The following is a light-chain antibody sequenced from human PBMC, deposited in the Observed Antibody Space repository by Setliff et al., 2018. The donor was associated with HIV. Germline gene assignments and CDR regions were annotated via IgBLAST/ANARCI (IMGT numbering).Light chain of an antibody. CDR1: QSVLYSSNNKNY. CDR2: LAS. CDR3: QQYYSTPLT. Sequence: DIVMTQSPDSLAVSLGERATINCKSSQSVLYSSNNKNYLAWYQQKPGQPPKLLIYLASTRESGVPDRFSGSGSGTDFTLTISTLQAEDVAVYYCQQYYSTPLTFGGGTKLDIK. V-gene: IGKV4-1*01. J-gene: IGKJ4*01.